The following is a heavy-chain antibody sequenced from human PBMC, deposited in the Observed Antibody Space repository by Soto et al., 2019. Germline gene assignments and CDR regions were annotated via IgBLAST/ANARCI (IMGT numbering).Heavy chain of an antibody. CDR3: ARVWAYSSSWYHYYYYYGMDV. CDR2: INHSGST. Sequence: TLSLTCAVYGGSFSGYYWSWIRPPPGKGLEWIGEINHSGSTNYNPSLKSRVTISVDTSKNQFSLKLSSVTAADTAVYYCARVWAYSSSWYHYYYYYGMDVWGQGTTVTVSS. J-gene: IGHJ6*02. D-gene: IGHD6-13*01. V-gene: IGHV4-34*01. CDR1: GGSFSGYY.